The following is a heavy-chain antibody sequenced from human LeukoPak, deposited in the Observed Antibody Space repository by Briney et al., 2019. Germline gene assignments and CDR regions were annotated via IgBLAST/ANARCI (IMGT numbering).Heavy chain of an antibody. V-gene: IGHV4-39*01. Sequence: SETLSLTCTVSGGSISSSSYYWGWIRQPPGKGLEWIGSIYYSGSTYYNPSLKSRVTISVDTSKNQFSLKLSSVTAADTAVYYCARVVIGNIVVVPAAMVFDPWGQGTLVTVSS. CDR3: ARVVIGNIVVVPAAMVFDP. D-gene: IGHD2-2*01. CDR2: IYYSGST. CDR1: GGSISSSSYY. J-gene: IGHJ5*02.